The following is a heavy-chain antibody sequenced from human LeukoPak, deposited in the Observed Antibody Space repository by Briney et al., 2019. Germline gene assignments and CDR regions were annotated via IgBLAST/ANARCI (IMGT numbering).Heavy chain of an antibody. CDR3: ARHLGESYDDWYYGMDV. D-gene: IGHD1-26*01. J-gene: IGHJ6*02. Sequence: GESLKISCKGSGYSFTSYWIGWVRQMPGKGLEWMGIIYPSDSDTRESPSFQGQVTISADKSISTAYLQWSSLKASDTAMYYCARHLGESYDDWYYGMDVWGQGTTVTVSS. V-gene: IGHV5-51*01. CDR2: IYPSDSDT. CDR1: GYSFTSYW.